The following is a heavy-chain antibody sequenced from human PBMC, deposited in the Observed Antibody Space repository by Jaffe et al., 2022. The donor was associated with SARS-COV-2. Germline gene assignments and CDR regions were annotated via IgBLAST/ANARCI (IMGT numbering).Heavy chain of an antibody. CDR2: ISGSGGST. Sequence: EVQLLESGGGLVQPGGSLRLSCAASGFTFSSYAMSWVRQAPGKGLEWVSAISGSGGSTYYADSVKGRFTISRDNSKNTLYLQMNSLRAEDTAVYYCAKDKFVITITPTPALEVWGQGTLVTVSS. D-gene: IGHD3-22*01. CDR1: GFTFSSYA. CDR3: AKDKFVITITPTPALEV. V-gene: IGHV3-23*01. J-gene: IGHJ4*02.